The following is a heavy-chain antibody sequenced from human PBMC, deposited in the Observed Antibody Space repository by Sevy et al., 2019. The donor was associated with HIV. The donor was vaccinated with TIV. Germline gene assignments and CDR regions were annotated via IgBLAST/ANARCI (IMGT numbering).Heavy chain of an antibody. V-gene: IGHV3-23*01. CDR1: GFTFTTYA. D-gene: IGHD2-2*02. CDR3: AKGVDSCSGTSCYTDC. CDR2: ISGSGDDT. Sequence: GGSLRLSCAASGFTFTTYAMSWVRQAPGKGLEWVSAISGSGDDTYYSDSVKGRFTISRDKSKNTLYLQMHSLRADDAAVYYCAKGVDSCSGTSCYTDCWGQGTLVTVSS. J-gene: IGHJ4*02.